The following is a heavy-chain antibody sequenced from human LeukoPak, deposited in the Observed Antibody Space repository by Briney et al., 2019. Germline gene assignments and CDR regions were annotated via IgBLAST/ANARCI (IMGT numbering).Heavy chain of an antibody. V-gene: IGHV3-7*01. Sequence: GGSLGLSCAASGFTFSTYWMSWVRQAPGKGLEWVATIRPDGSEGYYADSVRGRFTISRDNSKNSFYLQMSSLRAEDTGVFYCARDVAYSAFDYWGQGTLVTVSS. J-gene: IGHJ4*02. CDR3: ARDVAYSAFDY. CDR2: IRPDGSEG. CDR1: GFTFSTYW. D-gene: IGHD2-21*01.